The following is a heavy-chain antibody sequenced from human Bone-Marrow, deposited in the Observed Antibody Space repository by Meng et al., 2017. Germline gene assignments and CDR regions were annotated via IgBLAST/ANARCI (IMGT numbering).Heavy chain of an antibody. D-gene: IGHD3-16*01. CDR1: GGSISSDHW. V-gene: IGHV4-4*02. CDR3: TRNEYYCLGY. Sequence: VQMTGSGPGRVRPSGPLSLPCAVSGGSISSDHWWGWVRQSPGKGLEWIGEIYHDGSARYNPSLKSRVTISVDRAKNQFSLTLTSVTAADTAVYYCTRNEYYCLGYWGQGTLVTVSS. J-gene: IGHJ4*02. CDR2: IYHDGSA.